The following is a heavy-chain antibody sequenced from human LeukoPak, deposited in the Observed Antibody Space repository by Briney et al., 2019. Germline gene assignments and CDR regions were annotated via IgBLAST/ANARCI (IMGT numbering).Heavy chain of an antibody. CDR3: AKGPAPRLGEFSYHALVDY. CDR2: ISYDGSNE. V-gene: IGHV3-30*18. Sequence: GGSLRLSCVASGFTFSSYGMHWVRQAPGKGLGWVAFISYDGSNENIADSVKGRFIISRDNSKNTLYLQMNSLRAEDTAVYYCAKGPAPRLGEFSYHALVDYWGQGTLVTVSS. J-gene: IGHJ4*02. CDR1: GFTFSSYG. D-gene: IGHD3-16*02.